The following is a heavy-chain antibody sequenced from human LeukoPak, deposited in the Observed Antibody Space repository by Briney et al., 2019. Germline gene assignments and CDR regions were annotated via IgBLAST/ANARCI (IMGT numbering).Heavy chain of an antibody. J-gene: IGHJ3*02. V-gene: IGHV1-2*02. CDR1: GYTFTGHY. CDR3: ARARQGAGTYAFDI. Sequence: GASVKVSCKASGYTFTGHYMHWVRQAPGQGLEWMGWISPNSGDTLHAQKFQGRVTMARDTSINTAYMELSNLRSDDTAGYYCARARQGAGTYAFDIWGQGTMVTVSS. D-gene: IGHD6-13*01. CDR2: ISPNSGDT.